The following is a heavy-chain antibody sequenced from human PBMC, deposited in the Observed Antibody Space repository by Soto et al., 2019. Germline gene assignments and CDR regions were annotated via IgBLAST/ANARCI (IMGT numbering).Heavy chain of an antibody. J-gene: IGHJ5*02. CDR2: INVYKGNT. D-gene: IGHD3-16*01. CDR1: GYTFTNFG. V-gene: IGHV1-18*04. CDR3: ARGIXVPGNIYDGVGAPYFDP. Sequence: GASVKVSCKASGYTFTNFGVSWVRQAPGQGLEWMGRINVYKGNTDYAQRFQGRVTMTTDTSTNTAYMELRSLRSDDTAVYYCARGIXVPGNIYDGVGAPYFDPWGQGTLVTVSS.